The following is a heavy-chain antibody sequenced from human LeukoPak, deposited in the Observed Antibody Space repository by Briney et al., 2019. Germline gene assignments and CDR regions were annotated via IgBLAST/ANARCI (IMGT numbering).Heavy chain of an antibody. D-gene: IGHD3-10*01. CDR2: ISSNGGST. CDR1: GFTFSSYA. CDR3: ARGITAGSFDI. J-gene: IGHJ3*02. V-gene: IGHV3-64*01. Sequence: GGSLRLSCAASGFTFSSYAMHWVRQAPGKGLEYVSAISSNGGSTYYANSVKGRFTISRDNSKSTLYLQMGSLRAEDMAVYYCARGITAGSFDIWGQGTMVTVSS.